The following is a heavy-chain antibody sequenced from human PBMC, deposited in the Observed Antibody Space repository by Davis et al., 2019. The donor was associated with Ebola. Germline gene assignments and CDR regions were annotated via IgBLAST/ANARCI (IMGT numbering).Heavy chain of an antibody. D-gene: IGHD1-26*01. Sequence: GGSLRLSCAASGFTFSSYNMNWVRQAPGKGLDWVSYISSSSTMYYADSVKGRFTISRDNAKNSLYLQMNSLRDEDTALYYCARDPDTGSPPDAFDIWGQGTMVTVSS. V-gene: IGHV3-48*02. CDR1: GFTFSSYN. CDR2: ISSSSTM. CDR3: ARDPDTGSPPDAFDI. J-gene: IGHJ3*02.